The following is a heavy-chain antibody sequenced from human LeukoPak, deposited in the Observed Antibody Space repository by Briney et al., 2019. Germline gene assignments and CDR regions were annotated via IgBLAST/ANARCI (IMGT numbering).Heavy chain of an antibody. V-gene: IGHV3-74*03. J-gene: IGHJ5*02. CDR1: GFFFSNYG. Sequence: GGSLTLSCAASGFFFSNYGMHWVRQAPGKGLVWVSRVNSDGRFTKYADSVKGRFTVSRDNAKNTLYLQMNSLRAEDTAMYYCVRSDWFDNWGQGTLVTVSS. CDR2: VNSDGRFT. CDR3: VRSDWFDN.